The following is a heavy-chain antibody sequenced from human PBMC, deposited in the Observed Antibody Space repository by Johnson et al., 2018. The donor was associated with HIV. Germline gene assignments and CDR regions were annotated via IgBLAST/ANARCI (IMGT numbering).Heavy chain of an antibody. CDR3: ARNGLIPAAKGVAFDI. CDR2: ISSSGSTM. J-gene: IGHJ3*02. CDR1: GVTVSSNY. D-gene: IGHD2-2*01. V-gene: IGHV3-11*01. Sequence: QVQLVESGGGVVRPGGFLRLSCVASGVTVSSNYMSWVRQAPGKGLEWVSYISSSGSTMYYADSVKGRFTISRDNAKNSLYLQMNSLRAEDTAVYYCARNGLIPAAKGVAFDIWGQGTMVTVSS.